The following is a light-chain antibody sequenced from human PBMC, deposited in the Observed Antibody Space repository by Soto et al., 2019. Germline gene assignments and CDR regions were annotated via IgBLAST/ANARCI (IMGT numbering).Light chain of an antibody. CDR2: GAS. V-gene: IGKV3-20*01. Sequence: DIVLTQSPGTLSLSPVEIASLSCSASQSVSSGHLAWYQQKPGQAPRLLIYGASSRATGIPDRFSGSGSGTDFTLTISRLEPEDYAVYYCQQYGSSPRTFGQGTRLEIK. CDR3: QQYGSSPRT. J-gene: IGKJ5*01. CDR1: QSVSSGH.